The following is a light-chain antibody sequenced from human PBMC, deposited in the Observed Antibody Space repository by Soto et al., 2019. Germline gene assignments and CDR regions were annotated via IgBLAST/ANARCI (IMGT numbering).Light chain of an antibody. J-gene: IGKJ4*01. CDR3: QQYGSSPLT. CDR2: GAS. V-gene: IGKV3-20*01. CDR1: QSVSSSY. Sequence: DIVMTQSPATLSVSPGERATLSCRASQSVSSSYLVWYQQRPGQAPRLLIYGASSRATGIPDRFSGSGSGTDFTLTISRLEPEDFAVYYCQQYGSSPLTFGGGTKVDIK.